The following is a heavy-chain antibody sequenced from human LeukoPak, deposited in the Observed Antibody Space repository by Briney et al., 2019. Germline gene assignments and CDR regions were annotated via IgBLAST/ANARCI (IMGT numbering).Heavy chain of an antibody. J-gene: IGHJ4*02. Sequence: GASVKVSCKTSGYTFTTYTINWVRQAPGQGLEWMGWINVYNGNTNNAQKFQGRVTMTTDTSTSTAYMGLTSLRSDDTAVYYCARWDRVDIAATNDDYWGQGTLVTVSS. CDR2: INVYNGNT. V-gene: IGHV1-18*04. D-gene: IGHD5-12*01. CDR3: ARWDRVDIAATNDDY. CDR1: GYTFTTYT.